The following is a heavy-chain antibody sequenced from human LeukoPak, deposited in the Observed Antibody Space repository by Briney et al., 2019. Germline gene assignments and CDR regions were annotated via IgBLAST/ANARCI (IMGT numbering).Heavy chain of an antibody. CDR1: GGSFSGYY. J-gene: IGHJ3*02. Sequence: SETLSLTYAVYGGSFSGYYWSWIRQPPGKGLEWIGEINQSGSTNYNPSLKSRVTISVDTSKDQFSLKLSSLTAADTAVYYCAREAVVVAAAFDIWGQGTMVTVSS. V-gene: IGHV4-34*01. CDR2: INQSGST. D-gene: IGHD2-15*01. CDR3: AREAVVVAAAFDI.